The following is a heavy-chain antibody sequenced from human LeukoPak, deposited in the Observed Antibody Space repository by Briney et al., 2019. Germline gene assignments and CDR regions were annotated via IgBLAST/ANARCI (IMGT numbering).Heavy chain of an antibody. Sequence: SVKVSCKASGGTFSSYAISWVRQAPGQGLEWMGGIIPIFGTANYAQKFQGRVTITTDESTSTAYTELSSLRSEDTAVYYCARGYYGEPGFHGGVFDYWGQGTLVTVSS. V-gene: IGHV1-69*05. CDR1: GGTFSSYA. CDR2: IIPIFGTA. CDR3: ARGYYGEPGFHGGVFDY. D-gene: IGHD3-16*01. J-gene: IGHJ4*02.